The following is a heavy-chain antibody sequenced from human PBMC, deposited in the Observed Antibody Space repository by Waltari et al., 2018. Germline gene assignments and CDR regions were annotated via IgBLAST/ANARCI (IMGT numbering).Heavy chain of an antibody. CDR3: ASSPPAGHLDY. J-gene: IGHJ4*02. CDR1: GFTVSSNY. V-gene: IGHV3-53*02. Sequence: EVQLVETGGGLIQPGWSLRLSCAASGFTVSSNYMSWVRQAPGKGLEWVSVIYSGGSTYYADSVKGRFTISRDNSKNTLYLQMNSLRAEDTAVYYCASSPPAGHLDYWGQGTLVTVSS. CDR2: IYSGGST.